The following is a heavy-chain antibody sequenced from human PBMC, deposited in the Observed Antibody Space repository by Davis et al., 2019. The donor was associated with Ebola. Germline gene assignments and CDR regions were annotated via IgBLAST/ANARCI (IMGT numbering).Heavy chain of an antibody. CDR3: ARLMRSIVVVPAAIPHYYYYYMDV. D-gene: IGHD2-2*02. V-gene: IGHV5-10-1*01. Sequence: GESLKISCKGSGYSFTSYWIGWVRQMPGKGLEWMGRIDPSDSYTNYSPSFQGHVTISADKSISTAYLQWSSLKASDTAMYYCARLMRSIVVVPAAIPHYYYYYMDVWGKGTTVTVSS. CDR1: GYSFTSYW. J-gene: IGHJ6*03. CDR2: IDPSDSYT.